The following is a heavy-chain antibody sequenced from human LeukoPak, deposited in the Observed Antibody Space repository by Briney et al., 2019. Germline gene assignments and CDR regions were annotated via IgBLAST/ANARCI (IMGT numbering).Heavy chain of an antibody. D-gene: IGHD3-10*01. CDR2: IIPIFGTA. J-gene: IGHJ6*03. Sequence: GSSVKVSCKASGGTFSSYAISWVRQAPGQGLEWMRGIIPIFGTANCAQKFQGRVTITTDESTSTAYMELSSLRSEDTAVYYCARGAGGKRRGDYYYYMDVWGKGTTVTVSS. CDR1: GGTFSSYA. V-gene: IGHV1-69*05. CDR3: ARGAGGKRRGDYYYYMDV.